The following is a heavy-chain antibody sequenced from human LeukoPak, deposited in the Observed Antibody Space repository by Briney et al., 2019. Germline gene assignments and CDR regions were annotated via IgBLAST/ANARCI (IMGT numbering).Heavy chain of an antibody. CDR3: AREVVVVPAEAGPVGAFDI. D-gene: IGHD2-2*01. CDR1: GFTFIIYS. J-gene: IGHJ3*02. Sequence: GGSLRLSRAAPGFTFIIYSMNAVRHALGKGLEWVSSIISSSNYIYYADTVKGRFTISRDNAKKSLYLQMNSLRAEDTAGYYCAREVVVVPAEAGPVGAFDIWGQGTMVTVPS. V-gene: IGHV3-21*01. CDR2: IISSSNYI.